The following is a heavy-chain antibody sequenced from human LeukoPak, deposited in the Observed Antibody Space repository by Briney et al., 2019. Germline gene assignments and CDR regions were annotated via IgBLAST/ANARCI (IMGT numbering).Heavy chain of an antibody. V-gene: IGHV5-51*01. Sequence: PGESLKISCKGSGYIFSTYWIGWVRQMPGKGLEWMGIIYPGDSDTRYSPSFQGQVTISGDKSISTAYLQWGSLKASDTAMYYRARSGSIPSGDAFDIWGQGTMVTVSS. CDR2: IYPGDSDT. CDR3: ARSGSIPSGDAFDI. J-gene: IGHJ3*02. CDR1: GYIFSTYW. D-gene: IGHD3-10*01.